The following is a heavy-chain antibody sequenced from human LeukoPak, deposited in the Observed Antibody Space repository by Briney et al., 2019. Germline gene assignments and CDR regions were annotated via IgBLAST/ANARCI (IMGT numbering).Heavy chain of an antibody. CDR1: GFTFSSYG. Sequence: GGSLRLSCAASGFTFSSYGMHWVRQAPGKGLEWVAVISYDGSNKYYADSVKGRFTISRDNSKNTLYLQMNSLRAEDTAVYYCAKDYYFDYWGQGTLVTVSP. V-gene: IGHV3-30*18. CDR2: ISYDGSNK. CDR3: AKDYYFDY. J-gene: IGHJ4*02.